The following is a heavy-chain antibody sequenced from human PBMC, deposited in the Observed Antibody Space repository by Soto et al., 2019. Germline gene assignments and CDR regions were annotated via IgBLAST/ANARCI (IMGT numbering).Heavy chain of an antibody. CDR1: GGSITNNDYY. Sequence: SETLSLTCIVSGGSITNNDYYWGWIRRPPGKGLEWIGTIHYSGGASYNPSLKSRVTISADTSKNQFSLRLSSVTAADAAVYYCARRTPLYASESSRFDPWGQGALVTVSS. V-gene: IGHV4-39*01. D-gene: IGHD3-10*01. CDR2: IHYSGGA. CDR3: ARRTPLYASESSRFDP. J-gene: IGHJ5*02.